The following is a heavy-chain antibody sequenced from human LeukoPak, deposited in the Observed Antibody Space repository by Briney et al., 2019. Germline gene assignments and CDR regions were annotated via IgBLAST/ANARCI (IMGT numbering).Heavy chain of an antibody. CDR2: INPSGDST. Sequence: GASVKVSCKASGYRFTHYYFHWVRQAPGQGLEWMGIINPSGDSTSYAQKFQGRVTMTRDTSTSTVYMELSSLRSEDTAVYYCARFRTGRAFDIWGQGTMVTVSS. D-gene: IGHD3/OR15-3a*01. V-gene: IGHV1-46*01. CDR1: GYRFTHYY. J-gene: IGHJ3*02. CDR3: ARFRTGRAFDI.